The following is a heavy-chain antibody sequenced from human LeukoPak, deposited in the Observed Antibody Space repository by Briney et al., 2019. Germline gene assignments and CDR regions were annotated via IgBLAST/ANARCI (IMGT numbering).Heavy chain of an antibody. CDR3: ARESYYDGMGYYYYYGMDV. D-gene: IGHD3-22*01. J-gene: IGHJ6*02. CDR2: ISACNGNT. V-gene: IGHV1-18*01. CDR1: GYTFTSYG. Sequence: ASVKVSCKASGYTFTSYGISWVRQAPGQGLEWMGWISACNGNTNYAQKLQGRVTMTTDTSTSTAYMELRSLRSDDTAVYYCARESYYDGMGYYYYYGMDVWGRGTTVTVSS.